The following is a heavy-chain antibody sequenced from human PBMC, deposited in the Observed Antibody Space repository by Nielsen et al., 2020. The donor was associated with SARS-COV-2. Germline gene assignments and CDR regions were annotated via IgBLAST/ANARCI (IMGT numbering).Heavy chain of an antibody. CDR2: FDPEDGET. D-gene: IGHD6-13*01. V-gene: IGHV1-24*01. J-gene: IGHJ4*02. Sequence: ASVKVSCKVSGYTLTELSMHWVRQAPGKGLEWMGGFDPEDGETIYAQKFQGRVTMTEDTSTDTAYMELSSLRSEDTAVYYCASLGGSSWYFDYWGQGTLVTVSS. CDR1: GYTLTELS. CDR3: ASLGGSSWYFDY.